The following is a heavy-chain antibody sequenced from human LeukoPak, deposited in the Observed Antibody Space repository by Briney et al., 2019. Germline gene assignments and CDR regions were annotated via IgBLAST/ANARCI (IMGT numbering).Heavy chain of an antibody. V-gene: IGHV3-48*01. J-gene: IGHJ4*02. CDR3: ARENSWVFDY. CDR1: GFPFTTFN. Sequence: GGSLRLSCAASGFPFTTFNMNWVRQAPGKGLEWLSYISVGSGTIHYADSVKGRFTISRDNAKNSLYLQMNSLRVEDTAVYYCARENSWVFDYWGQGVLVTVSS. CDR2: ISVGSGTI. D-gene: IGHD2/OR15-2a*01.